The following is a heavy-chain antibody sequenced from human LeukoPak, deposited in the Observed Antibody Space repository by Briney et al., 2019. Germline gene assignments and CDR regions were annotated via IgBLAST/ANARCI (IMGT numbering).Heavy chain of an antibody. V-gene: IGHV3-7*01. D-gene: IGHD3-22*01. CDR3: ARGLNYHGISGYLPTGY. CDR1: GFTFSSYW. Sequence: PGGSLRLSCAASGFTFSSYWMSWVRQDPGKGLEWVAYIKQDGSEKYYVDSVKGRFSISRDNAQDSLWLQMNSLRAEDTAVYYCARGLNYHGISGYLPTGYWGQGTLVTVSS. CDR2: IKQDGSEK. J-gene: IGHJ4*02.